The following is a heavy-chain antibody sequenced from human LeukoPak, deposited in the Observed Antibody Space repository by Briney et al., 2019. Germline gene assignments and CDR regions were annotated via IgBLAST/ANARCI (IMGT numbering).Heavy chain of an antibody. CDR3: ARVKRGPRSYFDY. V-gene: IGHV3-11*01. Sequence: PGGSLRLSCAASGFTFSDYYMSWIRQAPGKGLEWVSYISSSGSTIYCADSVKGRFTISRDNAKNSLYLQTNSLRAEDTAVYYCARVKRGPRSYFDYWGQGTLVTVSS. CDR2: ISSSGSTI. J-gene: IGHJ4*02. D-gene: IGHD3-10*01. CDR1: GFTFSDYY.